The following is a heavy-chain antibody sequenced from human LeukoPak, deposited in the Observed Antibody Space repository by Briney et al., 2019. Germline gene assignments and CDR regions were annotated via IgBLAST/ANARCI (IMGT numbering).Heavy chain of an antibody. Sequence: GGSLRLSCAASGFTFSSYGMHWVRQAPGKGLEWVSGIWYDGSNTYYADSVKGRFTISRDNSKNTLYLQMNSLRAEDTAVYYCARNYGSGSCLGSLEYFQHWGQGSLVTVSS. D-gene: IGHD3-10*01. CDR1: GFTFSSYG. CDR2: IWYDGSNT. CDR3: ARNYGSGSCLGSLEYFQH. V-gene: IGHV3-33*01. J-gene: IGHJ1*01.